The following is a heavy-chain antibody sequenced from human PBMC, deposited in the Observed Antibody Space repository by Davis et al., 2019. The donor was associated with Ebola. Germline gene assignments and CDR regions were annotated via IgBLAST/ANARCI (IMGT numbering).Heavy chain of an antibody. CDR3: AVGSYTVGGLLDS. CDR2: IIPILGTS. Sequence: PVKVSCKASGGTFRRNAINWVRQAPGQGLEWMAGIIPILGTSNYGQKFQGRVTITADESTSTAYMEVRSLRSEDTAVYYCAVGSYTVGGLLDSWGQGTLVTVSS. D-gene: IGHD1-26*01. V-gene: IGHV1-69*13. J-gene: IGHJ4*02. CDR1: GGTFRRNA.